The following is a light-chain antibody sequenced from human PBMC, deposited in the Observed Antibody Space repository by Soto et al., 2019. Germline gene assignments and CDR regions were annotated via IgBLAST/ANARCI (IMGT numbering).Light chain of an antibody. V-gene: IGKV3-20*01. Sequence: DIVLTQSPGTLSLSPGERATLSCRASQSISSSYLAWYRQRPGQAPRLLIYGASSRATGIPDRFSGSGSGTDFTLTISRLEPEDFAVYYCQQYGMSPWTFGQGTKVEI. J-gene: IGKJ1*01. CDR1: QSISSSY. CDR3: QQYGMSPWT. CDR2: GAS.